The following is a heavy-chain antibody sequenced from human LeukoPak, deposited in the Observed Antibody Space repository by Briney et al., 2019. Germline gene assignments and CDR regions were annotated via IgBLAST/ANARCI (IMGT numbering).Heavy chain of an antibody. CDR1: GYSINNYW. Sequence: GESLKISCKGSGYSINNYWIGWVRQMPGKGLEWMGIIYPADSDIRYSPSFQGQVTISADKSISTAYLQWSSLKASDTAMYYCASFKWNRRIAARQEDYFDYWGQGTLVTVSS. V-gene: IGHV5-51*01. D-gene: IGHD6-6*01. J-gene: IGHJ4*02. CDR2: IYPADSDI. CDR3: ASFKWNRRIAARQEDYFDY.